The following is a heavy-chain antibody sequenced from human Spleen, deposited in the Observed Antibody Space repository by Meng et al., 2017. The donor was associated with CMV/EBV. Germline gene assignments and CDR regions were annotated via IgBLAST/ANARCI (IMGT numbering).Heavy chain of an antibody. V-gene: IGHV1-69*02. CDR3: ARMGINWFDP. Sequence: VSCKASGGTFTSYTCSWVRQAPGQGVEWMGRIIPMANVANDAQKFQDRVTIIADKSTSTVYMQLSSLRSDDTAVYFCARMGINWFDPWGQGTLVTVSS. CDR1: GGTFTSYT. J-gene: IGHJ5*02. CDR2: IIPMANVA. D-gene: IGHD1-26*01.